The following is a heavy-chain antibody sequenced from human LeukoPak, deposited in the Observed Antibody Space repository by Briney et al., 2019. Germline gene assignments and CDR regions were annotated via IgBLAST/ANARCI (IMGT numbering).Heavy chain of an antibody. CDR3: ARHVETITGTPIDAFDI. J-gene: IGHJ3*02. V-gene: IGHV4-59*08. D-gene: IGHD1/OR15-1a*01. CDR1: GGYISSNY. Sequence: SSETLSLTCTVSGGYISSNYWSWIRQSPGKGLEWIGYIQHSGSTNHNPSLKSRVTISVDTSKNHFSLKLSSVTAADTAVYYCARHVETITGTPIDAFDIWGQGTMVTVSS. CDR2: IQHSGST.